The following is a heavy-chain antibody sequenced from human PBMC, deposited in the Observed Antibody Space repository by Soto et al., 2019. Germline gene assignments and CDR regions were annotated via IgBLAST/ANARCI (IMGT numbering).Heavy chain of an antibody. D-gene: IGHD5-18*01. CDR2: IDGDGSNP. V-gene: IGHV3-74*03. CDR1: GFTFSSSW. Sequence: EVQLVESGGNLVQPGGSLRLSCAASGFTFSSSWMYWVRQAPGKGLFWISRIDGDGSNPKYVDSVKGRFTISSDNAKNMLYLLMNSLRVEDTAVYYCARDFGYNSPGDWGQGTLVTVSS. J-gene: IGHJ4*02. CDR3: ARDFGYNSPGD.